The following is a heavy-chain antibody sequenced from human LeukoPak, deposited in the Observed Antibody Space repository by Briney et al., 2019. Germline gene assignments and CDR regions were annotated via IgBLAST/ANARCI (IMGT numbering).Heavy chain of an antibody. CDR2: IGASGGNT. Sequence: GGSLRLSCAASGFTFSGHWMTWVRQAPGKGLEWVSAIGASGGNTYYADSVKGRFTISRDNSKNTLYLQMDSLRAEDTAVYYCAKDGAEGSSSYGGARWFDRWGQGTLVTVSS. CDR1: GFTFSGHW. J-gene: IGHJ5*02. CDR3: AKDGAEGSSSYGGARWFDR. V-gene: IGHV3-23*01. D-gene: IGHD6-6*01.